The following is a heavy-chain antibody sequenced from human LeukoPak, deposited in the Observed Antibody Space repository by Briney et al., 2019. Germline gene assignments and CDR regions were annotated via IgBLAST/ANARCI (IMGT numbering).Heavy chain of an antibody. CDR3: AKDIHGDYGGLDY. Sequence: GGSLRLSCAASGFTFSSYAMTWVRQAPGKGLDWVSTIINSGATTYYADSVKGRFTISRDNSKNTLDLQMNSLRAEDTAAYYCAKDIHGDYGGLDYWGQGTLVTVSS. V-gene: IGHV3-23*01. CDR1: GFTFSSYA. D-gene: IGHD4-17*01. J-gene: IGHJ4*02. CDR2: IINSGATT.